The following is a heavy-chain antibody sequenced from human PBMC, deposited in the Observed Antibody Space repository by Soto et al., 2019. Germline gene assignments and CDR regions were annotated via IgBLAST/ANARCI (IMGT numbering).Heavy chain of an antibody. J-gene: IGHJ3*02. CDR1: GGTFSSYA. V-gene: IGHV1-69*13. Sequence: SVKVSCKASGGTFSSYAISWVRQAPGQGLEWMGGIIPIFGTANYAQKFQGRVTITADESTSTAYMELSSLRSEDTAVYYCARNFGTTKLYNAFDIWGQGTMVTVSS. D-gene: IGHD3-10*01. CDR3: ARNFGTTKLYNAFDI. CDR2: IIPIFGTA.